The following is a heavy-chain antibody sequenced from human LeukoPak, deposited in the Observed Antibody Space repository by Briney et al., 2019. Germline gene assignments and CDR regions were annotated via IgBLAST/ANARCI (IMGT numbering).Heavy chain of an antibody. D-gene: IGHD1-1*01. J-gene: IGHJ3*02. Sequence: PGGSLRLSCAASGFTFSDYYMSWIRQAPGKGLEWVSYISSSGSTIYYADSVKGRFTISRDNAKNSLYLQINSLRAEDTAVYYCARDSSPGTGPDAFDIWGQGTMVTVSS. CDR2: ISSSGSTI. CDR1: GFTFSDYY. V-gene: IGHV3-11*04. CDR3: ARDSSPGTGPDAFDI.